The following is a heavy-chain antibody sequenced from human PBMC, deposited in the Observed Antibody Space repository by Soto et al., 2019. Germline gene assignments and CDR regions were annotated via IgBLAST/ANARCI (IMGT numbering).Heavy chain of an antibody. V-gene: IGHV3-33*01. CDR3: ARDVDSFRDYYDYGMDV. Sequence: QVQLVESGGGVVQPGRSLRLSCAASGFTFSSYGMHWVRQAPGKGLEWVAVIWYDGSNKYYADSVKGRFTISRDNSKNTLDLQMNSLRAEATAVYYCARDVDSFRDYYDYGMDVWGQGTTVTVSS. CDR1: GFTFSSYG. J-gene: IGHJ6*02. D-gene: IGHD4-4*01. CDR2: IWYDGSNK.